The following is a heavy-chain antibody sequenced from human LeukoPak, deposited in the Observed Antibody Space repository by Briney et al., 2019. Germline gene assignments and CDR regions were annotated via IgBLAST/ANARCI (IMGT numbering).Heavy chain of an antibody. CDR3: AKDLVVAAAGNWFDP. D-gene: IGHD6-13*01. Sequence: GGSLRLSCAASGFTFSDYYMSWVRQAPGKGLEWVSAISGSGGSTYYADSVKGRFTISRDNSKNTLYLQMNSLRAEDTAVYYCAKDLVVAAAGNWFDPWGQGTLVTVSS. V-gene: IGHV3-23*01. CDR2: ISGSGGST. J-gene: IGHJ5*02. CDR1: GFTFSDYY.